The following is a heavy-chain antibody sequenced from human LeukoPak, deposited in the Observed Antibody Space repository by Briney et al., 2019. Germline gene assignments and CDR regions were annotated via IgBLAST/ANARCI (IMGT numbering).Heavy chain of an antibody. D-gene: IGHD3-22*01. CDR3: AKDLEDYYRPLDY. CDR2: ISGSGSST. V-gene: IGHV3-23*01. Sequence: PGGSLRLSCAASGFTFSSYAMSWVRQAPGKGLEWVSAISGSGSSTYYADSVKGRFTISRDNSRNTLHLRMNSLRAVDTAVYYCAKDLEDYYRPLDYWGQGTLVTVSS. J-gene: IGHJ4*02. CDR1: GFTFSSYA.